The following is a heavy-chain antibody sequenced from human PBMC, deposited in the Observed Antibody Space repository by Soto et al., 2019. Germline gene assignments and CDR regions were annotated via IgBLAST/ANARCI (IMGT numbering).Heavy chain of an antibody. CDR1: GFTFSSYG. Sequence: GGSLRLSCAASGFTFSSYGMHWVRQAPGKGLEWVAVIWYDGSNKYYADSVKGRFTISRDNSKNTLYLQMNSLRAEDTAVYYCAREGGWNYGMDVWGQGTTVTVSS. D-gene: IGHD1-26*01. CDR2: IWYDGSNK. CDR3: AREGGWNYGMDV. V-gene: IGHV3-33*01. J-gene: IGHJ6*02.